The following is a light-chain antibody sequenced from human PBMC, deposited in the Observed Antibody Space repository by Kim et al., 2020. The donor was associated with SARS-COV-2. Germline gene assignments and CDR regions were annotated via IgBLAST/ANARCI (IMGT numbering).Light chain of an antibody. Sequence: SVYPEQTARITCSGDVLAKKYARWFQQKPGQAPVLVIYKDSERPSGIPERFSGSSSGTTVTLTISGAQVEDEADYYCYSAADNNGVFGGGTQLTVL. J-gene: IGLJ3*02. V-gene: IGLV3-27*01. CDR2: KDS. CDR3: YSAADNNGV. CDR1: VLAKKY.